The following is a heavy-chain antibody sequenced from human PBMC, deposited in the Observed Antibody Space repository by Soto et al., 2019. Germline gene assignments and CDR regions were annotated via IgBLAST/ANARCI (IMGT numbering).Heavy chain of an antibody. D-gene: IGHD3-10*01. CDR2: INPNSGGT. CDR1: GYTFTNYG. CDR3: ATYYYGSGSYHDAFDI. Sequence: ASVKVSCKASGYTFTNYGITWVRQAPGQGLEWMGWINPNSGGTNYAQRFQGWVTMTRDTSISTAYMELSRLRSDDTAVYYCATYYYGSGSYHDAFDIWGQGTMDTVSS. J-gene: IGHJ3*02. V-gene: IGHV1-2*04.